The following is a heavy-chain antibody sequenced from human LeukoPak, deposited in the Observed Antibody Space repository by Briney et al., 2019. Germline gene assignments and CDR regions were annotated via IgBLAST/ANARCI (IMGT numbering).Heavy chain of an antibody. CDR2: ISTSSGYM. Sequence: PGGSLRHSCAASGFIFSSYSMHWVRQAPGKGLEWVSSISTSSGYMYYADSAKGRFTISRDNAKNSLYLQMNSLRAEDTAVYYCVRVRDDYTDFEYWGQGTLVTVSS. CDR1: GFIFSSYS. CDR3: VRVRDDYTDFEY. V-gene: IGHV3-21*01. D-gene: IGHD5-24*01. J-gene: IGHJ4*02.